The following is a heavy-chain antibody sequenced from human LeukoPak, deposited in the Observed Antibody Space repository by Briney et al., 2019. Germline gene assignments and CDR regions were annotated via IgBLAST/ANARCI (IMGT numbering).Heavy chain of an antibody. V-gene: IGHV3-7*01. CDR2: IMQGGSEK. D-gene: IGHD6-19*01. CDR3: ARDTSAWRYGMDV. Sequence: PGGSLRLSCAASGFTFRNYWMTWVRQAPGKGLEWVASIMQGGSEKYYVDSVKGRFTISRDNAKNSLYLQMNSLRDEDTAVYYCARDTSAWRYGMDVWGQGTTVTVSS. J-gene: IGHJ6*02. CDR1: GFTFRNYW.